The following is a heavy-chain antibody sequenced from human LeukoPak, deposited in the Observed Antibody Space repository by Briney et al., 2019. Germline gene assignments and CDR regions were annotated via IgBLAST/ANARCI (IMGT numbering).Heavy chain of an antibody. Sequence: GGSLRLSCAASGFTYSSYSMNWVRQAPGKGLEWVSYISSSSSNINYADSVKGRFTISRDNAKNSLYLQMDSLRAEDTAVYYCAKGTSSSWYYFDYWGQGTLVTVSS. D-gene: IGHD6-13*01. CDR3: AKGTSSSWYYFDY. CDR1: GFTYSSYS. J-gene: IGHJ4*02. V-gene: IGHV3-48*01. CDR2: ISSSSSNI.